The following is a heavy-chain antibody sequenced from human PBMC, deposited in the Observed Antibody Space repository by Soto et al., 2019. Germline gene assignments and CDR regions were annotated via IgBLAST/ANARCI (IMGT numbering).Heavy chain of an antibody. CDR2: INPSGGST. V-gene: IGHV1-46*01. CDR3: ARDRTAAAGLFDP. D-gene: IGHD6-13*01. Sequence: ASVKVSCKASGYTFTSYYMHWVRQAPGQGLEWMGIINPSGGSTSYAQKFQGRVTMTRDTSTSTVYMELSSLRSEDTAVYYCARDRTAAAGLFDPWGQGTLVTVS. J-gene: IGHJ5*02. CDR1: GYTFTSYY.